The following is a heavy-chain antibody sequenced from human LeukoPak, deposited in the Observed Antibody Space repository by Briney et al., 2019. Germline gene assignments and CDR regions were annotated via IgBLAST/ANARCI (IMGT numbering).Heavy chain of an antibody. Sequence: KSSETLSLTCTVSGGSISSYYWSWIRQPAGKGLEWIGRIYTSGSTNYNPSLKSRVTMSVDTSKNQFSLKLSSVTAADTAVYYCARGVRLRWYVFFDYWGQGTLVTVSS. D-gene: IGHD4-23*01. V-gene: IGHV4-4*07. CDR1: GGSISSYY. CDR2: IYTSGST. CDR3: ARGVRLRWYVFFDY. J-gene: IGHJ4*02.